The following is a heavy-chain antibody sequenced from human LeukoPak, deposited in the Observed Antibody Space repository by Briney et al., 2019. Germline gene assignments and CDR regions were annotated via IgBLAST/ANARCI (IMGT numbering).Heavy chain of an antibody. D-gene: IGHD2-15*01. V-gene: IGHV5-51*01. CDR2: IYPADSDI. Sequence: GESLKISCKGSGYSINNYWIGWVRQKPGKGLGWMGFIYPADSDIRYSPSFQGQVTITADKSISTAYLQWSSLKASDTAMYYCARQEYCSGGSCYTWFDPWGQGTLVTVSS. CDR1: GYSINNYW. CDR3: ARQEYCSGGSCYTWFDP. J-gene: IGHJ5*02.